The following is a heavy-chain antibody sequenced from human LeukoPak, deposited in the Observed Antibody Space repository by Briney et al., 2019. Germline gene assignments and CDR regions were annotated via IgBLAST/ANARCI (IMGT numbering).Heavy chain of an antibody. J-gene: IGHJ5*02. CDR3: ARLDCSGGSCYRSPFDP. CDR2: IYCGST. V-gene: IGHV4-39*01. D-gene: IGHD2-15*01. CDR1: GGSFSGYY. Sequence: SETLSLTCAVYGGSFSGYYWGWIRQPPGKGLEWIGSIYCGSTYYNPSLKSRVTISVDTSKNQFSLKLSSVTAADTAVYYCARLDCSGGSCYRSPFDPWGQGTLVTVSS.